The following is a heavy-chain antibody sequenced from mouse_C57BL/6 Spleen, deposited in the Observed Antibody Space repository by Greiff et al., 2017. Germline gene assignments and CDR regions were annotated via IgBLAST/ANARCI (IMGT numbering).Heavy chain of an antibody. CDR2: INYDGSST. Sequence: EVTLVESEGGLVQPGSSMTLSCTASGFTFSDYYMARFRQVPEKGLEWVANINYDGSSTYYLPSMKSRFIISRDNAKNILYLQMSSLKSEDTATYYGAREGSYDGSHAMDYWGQGTSVTVSS. D-gene: IGHD1-1*01. V-gene: IGHV5-16*01. CDR3: AREGSYDGSHAMDY. J-gene: IGHJ4*01. CDR1: GFTFSDYY.